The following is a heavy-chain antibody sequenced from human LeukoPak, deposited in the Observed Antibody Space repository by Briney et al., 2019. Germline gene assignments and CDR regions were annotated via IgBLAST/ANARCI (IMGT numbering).Heavy chain of an antibody. CDR2: MHHSGGT. CDR1: GYSISSDYY. D-gene: IGHD2/OR15-2a*01. Sequence: PSETLSLTCGVSGYSISSDYYWGWIRQSPGKGLEWIVTMHHSGGTYHNPSLRSRVTISVDTSKNQFSLRLSSVTATDTAVYYCARSPLFFYHMDVWGKGTTVTVSS. J-gene: IGHJ6*03. V-gene: IGHV4-38-2*01. CDR3: ARSPLFFYHMDV.